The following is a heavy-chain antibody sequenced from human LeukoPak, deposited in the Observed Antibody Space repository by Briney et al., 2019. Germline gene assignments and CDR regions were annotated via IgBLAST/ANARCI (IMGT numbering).Heavy chain of an antibody. CDR1: GGSISSYY. CDR3: ARLDIVVVVAASYYFDY. D-gene: IGHD2-15*01. CDR2: IYYSGST. V-gene: IGHV4-59*08. Sequence: SETLSLTCTVSGGSISSYYWSWIRQPPGKGLEWIGYIYYSGSTNYNPSLKSRVTISVDTSKNQFSLKLSSVTAADTAVYYCARLDIVVVVAASYYFDYWGQGTLVTVSS. J-gene: IGHJ4*02.